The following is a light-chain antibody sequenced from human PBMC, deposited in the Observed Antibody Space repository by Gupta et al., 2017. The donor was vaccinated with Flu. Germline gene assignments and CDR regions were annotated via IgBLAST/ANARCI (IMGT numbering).Light chain of an antibody. CDR2: LVT. CDR3: MQGAHWPWA. Sequence: DVVMTQSPLSLAVTLGQSASISCRSSQGLVYSDGNTYLHWFQQRPGQSPRRLIYLVTNRDSGVPDRFSGSGSGTDFTLKISRVEAEDVGAYFCMQGAHWPWAFGQGTKLEIK. V-gene: IGKV2-30*01. J-gene: IGKJ1*01. CDR1: QGLVYSDGNTY.